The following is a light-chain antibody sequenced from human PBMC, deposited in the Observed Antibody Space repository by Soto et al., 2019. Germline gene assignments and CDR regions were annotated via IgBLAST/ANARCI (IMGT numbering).Light chain of an antibody. Sequence: DIQMTQSPSTLSASVGDRVTITCRASQSIKNWLAWYKQKPGKAPKLLIYKVSNLESGVPSRLSGSGSGTEFTITISSLQPDDFAAYYCQQYDIYSGTFGQGTKLEIK. CDR3: QQYDIYSGT. V-gene: IGKV1-5*03. CDR2: KVS. J-gene: IGKJ2*01. CDR1: QSIKNW.